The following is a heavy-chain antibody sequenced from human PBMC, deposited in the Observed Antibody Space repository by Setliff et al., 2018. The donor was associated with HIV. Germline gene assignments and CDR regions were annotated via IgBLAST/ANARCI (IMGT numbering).Heavy chain of an antibody. CDR1: GDSISDYY. V-gene: IGHV4-59*01. CDR3: ARAYDYSNYFHYYMDV. CDR2: IYYSGST. Sequence: SETLSLICTVSGDSISDYYWTWIRQPPGKGLEWIGYIYYSGSTNYNPSLKSRVTISVDTSKNQFSLKLTSLTAADTAVYYCARAYDYSNYFHYYMDVWGKGTTVTVSS. J-gene: IGHJ6*03. D-gene: IGHD4-4*01.